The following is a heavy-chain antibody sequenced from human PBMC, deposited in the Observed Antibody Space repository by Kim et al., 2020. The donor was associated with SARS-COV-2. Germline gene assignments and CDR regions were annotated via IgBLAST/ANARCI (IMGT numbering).Heavy chain of an antibody. V-gene: IGHV3-30*04. CDR2: ISYDGSNK. Sequence: GGSLRLSCAASGFTFSSYAMHWVRQAPGKGLEWVAVISYDGSNKYYADSVKGRFTISRDNSKNTLYLQMNSLRAEDTAVYYCARQAPLGGGNSLPYYFDYWGQGTLVTVSS. CDR3: ARQAPLGGGNSLPYYFDY. J-gene: IGHJ4*02. CDR1: GFTFSSYA. D-gene: IGHD2-21*02.